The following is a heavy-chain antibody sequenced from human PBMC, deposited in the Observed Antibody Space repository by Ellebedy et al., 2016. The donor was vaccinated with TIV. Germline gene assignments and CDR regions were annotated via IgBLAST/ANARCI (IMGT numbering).Heavy chain of an antibody. V-gene: IGHV4-61*02. D-gene: IGHD5-24*01. Sequence: SETLSLTXSVSGGSVSTGVYYWSWLRQPAGKGLEWIGRIYTSGSTNYNPSLKSRVTLSVDTSKNQFSLKVNSVTAADTAVYYCARGIAALQPPRCFDSWGQGTLVTVSS. CDR2: IYTSGST. CDR1: GGSVSTGVYY. CDR3: ARGIAALQPPRCFDS. J-gene: IGHJ4*02.